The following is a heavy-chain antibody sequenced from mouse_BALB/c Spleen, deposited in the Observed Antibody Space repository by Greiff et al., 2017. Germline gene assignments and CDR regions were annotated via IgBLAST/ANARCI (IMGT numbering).Heavy chain of an antibody. J-gene: IGHJ3*01. D-gene: IGHD1-2*01. CDR1: GFTFSDYY. CDR2: ISDGGSYT. V-gene: IGHV5-4*02. CDR3: ARDRDFTTAAY. Sequence: DVKLVESGGGLVKPGGSLKLSCAASGFTFSDYYMYWVRQTPEKRLEWVATISDGGSYTYYPDSVKGRFTISRDNAKNNLYLQMSSLKSEDTAMYYCARDRDFTTAAYWGQGTLVTVSA.